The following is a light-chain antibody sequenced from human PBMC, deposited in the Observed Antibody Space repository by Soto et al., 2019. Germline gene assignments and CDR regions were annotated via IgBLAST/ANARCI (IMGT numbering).Light chain of an antibody. Sequence: QSVLTQPPSASGTPGQRVTISCSTSSSNLGDNTVNWYQHVPGTAPKLLIYSYDQRPSGVPDRFSGSKSGTSASLAISGLQSEDEADYYCAAWDDSLNFPYVFGTGTKVTVL. CDR3: AAWDDSLNFPYV. CDR2: SYD. CDR1: SSNLGDNT. V-gene: IGLV1-44*01. J-gene: IGLJ1*01.